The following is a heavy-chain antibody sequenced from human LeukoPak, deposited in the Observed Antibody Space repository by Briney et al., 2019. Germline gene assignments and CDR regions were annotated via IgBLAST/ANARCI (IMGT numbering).Heavy chain of an antibody. D-gene: IGHD2-2*01. CDR2: IYSSEST. Sequence: SETLSLTCAVSGGSISGYYWSWVRQSAGKGLEWIGRIYSSESTNYNPSLKSRVTMSVDTSKNQFSLKLSSVTAADTAVYYCARPVVPAAMGFDPWGQGTLVTVSS. CDR1: GGSISGYY. J-gene: IGHJ5*02. V-gene: IGHV4-4*07. CDR3: ARPVVPAAMGFDP.